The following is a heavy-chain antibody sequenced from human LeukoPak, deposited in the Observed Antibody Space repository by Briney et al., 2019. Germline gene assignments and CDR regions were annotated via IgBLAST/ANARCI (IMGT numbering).Heavy chain of an antibody. CDR1: GGSISSSNW. CDR2: IYHSGST. J-gene: IGHJ6*02. D-gene: IGHD3-10*01. Sequence: SGTLSLTCAVSGGSISSSNWWSWVRQTPGKGLEWIGEIYHSGSTNYNPSLKSRVTISVDKSKNQFSLKPSSVTAADTAVYYCARVDYYGSGSYSYYYYYGMDVWGQGTTVTVSS. V-gene: IGHV4-4*02. CDR3: ARVDYYGSGSYSYYYYYGMDV.